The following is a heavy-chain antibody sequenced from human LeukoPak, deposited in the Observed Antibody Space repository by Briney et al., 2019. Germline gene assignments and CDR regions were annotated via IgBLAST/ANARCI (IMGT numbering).Heavy chain of an antibody. CDR1: GFTFSNYA. Sequence: GGSLRLSCAASGFTFSNYAMHWVRQAPGKGLEWVAVISYDGSNIYYADSVKGRFTISRDNSKNTMYLHMNSLRAEDTAVYYCGKIRLDSATGYWGQGTLVTVSS. CDR3: GKIRLDSATGY. V-gene: IGHV3-30-3*02. D-gene: IGHD2-15*01. CDR2: ISYDGSNI. J-gene: IGHJ4*02.